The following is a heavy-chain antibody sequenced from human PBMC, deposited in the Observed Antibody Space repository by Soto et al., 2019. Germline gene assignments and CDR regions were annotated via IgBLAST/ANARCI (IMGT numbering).Heavy chain of an antibody. CDR3: AREETAWPLAYGLDV. Sequence: GGSLRLSGEASGFSFSTYSVHWVRQAPGKGLEWVSSIGRRSDIYYADSVKGRFTISRDNAKNSVSLQMNSLRDEDTAVYYCAREETAWPLAYGLDVWGQGTTVTVSS. CDR1: GFSFSTYS. CDR2: IGRRSDI. J-gene: IGHJ6*02. V-gene: IGHV3-21*01. D-gene: IGHD2-21*02.